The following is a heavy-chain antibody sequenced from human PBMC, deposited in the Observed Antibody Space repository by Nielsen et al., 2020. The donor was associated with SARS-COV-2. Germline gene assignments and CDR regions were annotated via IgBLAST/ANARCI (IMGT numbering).Heavy chain of an antibody. CDR3: ARGVYYGSGTHFDY. Sequence: SETLSLTCAVYGGSFSGYYWSWIRQPPGKGLEWIGEINHSGSTNYNPSLKSRVTISVDTSKNQFSLKLSSVTAADTAVYYCARGVYYGSGTHFDYWGQGTLVTVSS. CDR2: INHSGST. CDR1: GGSFSGYY. V-gene: IGHV4-34*01. D-gene: IGHD3-10*01. J-gene: IGHJ4*02.